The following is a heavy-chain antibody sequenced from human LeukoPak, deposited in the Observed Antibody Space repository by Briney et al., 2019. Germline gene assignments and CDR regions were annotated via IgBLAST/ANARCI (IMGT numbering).Heavy chain of an antibody. Sequence: GGSLRLSCAAAGFTSGNYRMNWVRQAPGKGLEWVANMKQDGSDKYYVDSVKGRFIISRDNAKNTLYLQMNSLRAEDTAVYYCATRLVLDYWGQGTLVTVSS. V-gene: IGHV3-7*03. D-gene: IGHD6-19*01. CDR3: ATRLVLDY. J-gene: IGHJ4*02. CDR1: GFTSGNYR. CDR2: MKQDGSDK.